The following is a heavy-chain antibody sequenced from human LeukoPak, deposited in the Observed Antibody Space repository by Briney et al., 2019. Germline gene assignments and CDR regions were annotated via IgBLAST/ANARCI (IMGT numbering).Heavy chain of an antibody. CDR3: ARDRDCSGGSCYFNWFDP. CDR1: GGYISSSRYY. Sequence: SETLSLTCSVSGGYISSSRYYWSWIRQPPGKGLEWIGYIYYSGSTYYNPSLKSRVTISVDTSKNQFSLKLSSVTAADTAVYYCARDRDCSGGSCYFNWFDPWGQGTLVTVSS. D-gene: IGHD2-15*01. CDR2: IYYSGST. J-gene: IGHJ5*02. V-gene: IGHV4-30-4*01.